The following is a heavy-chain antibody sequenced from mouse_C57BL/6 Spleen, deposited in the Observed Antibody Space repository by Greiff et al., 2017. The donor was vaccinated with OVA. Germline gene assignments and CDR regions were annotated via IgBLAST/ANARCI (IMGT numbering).Heavy chain of an antibody. D-gene: IGHD2-3*01. CDR2: INPNNGGT. Sequence: EVQLQQSGPELVKPGASVKISCKASGYTFTDYYMNWVKQSHGKSLEWIGDINPNNGGTSYNQKFKGKATLTVDKSSSTDYMELRSLTSEDSAVYYCARAWLLGYWGQGTTLTVSS. CDR3: ARAWLLGY. J-gene: IGHJ2*01. V-gene: IGHV1-26*01. CDR1: GYTFTDYY.